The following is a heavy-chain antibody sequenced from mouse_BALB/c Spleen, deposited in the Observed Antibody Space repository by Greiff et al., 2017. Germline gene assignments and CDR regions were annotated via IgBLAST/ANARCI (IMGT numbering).Heavy chain of an antibody. CDR1: GYTFTSYV. V-gene: IGHV1-14*01. D-gene: IGHD2-1*01. CDR2: INPYNDGT. Sequence: EVQLQQSGPELVKPGASVKMSCKASGYTFTSYVMHWVKQKPGQGLEWIGYINPYNDGTKYNEKFKGKATLTSDKSSSTAYMERSSLTSEDSAVYYVERWDYYGNYGFDYWGQGTTLTVSS. CDR3: ERWDYYGNYGFDY. J-gene: IGHJ2*01.